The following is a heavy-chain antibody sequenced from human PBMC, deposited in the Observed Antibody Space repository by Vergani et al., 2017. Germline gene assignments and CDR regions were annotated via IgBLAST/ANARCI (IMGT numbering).Heavy chain of an antibody. V-gene: IGHV3-11*01. Sequence: QVQLVESGGGLVKPGGSLRLSCAASGFTFSDYYMSWIRQAPGKGLEWVSYISSRGSTIHYADSVKGRFTISRDNATNSLYLQRNSLRAEDTAVCSCARARGVLEWLLYLDYWGQGTLVTVSS. J-gene: IGHJ4*02. CDR3: ARARGVLEWLLYLDY. D-gene: IGHD3-3*01. CDR2: ISSRGSTI. CDR1: GFTFSDYY.